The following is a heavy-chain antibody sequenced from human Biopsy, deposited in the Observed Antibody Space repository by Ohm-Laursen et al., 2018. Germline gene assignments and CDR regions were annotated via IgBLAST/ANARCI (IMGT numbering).Heavy chain of an antibody. V-gene: IGHV4-39*01. CDR2: IFYRGST. Sequence: GTLSLTCIVSGGSISNNNYYWGWIRQPPGKGLEWIGSIFYRGSTHYKPSLKSRANISVDTSKNQFSLKLNSVTAADTAVYYCARDYDTSGYYYVSWGQGTLVTVSS. J-gene: IGHJ5*02. D-gene: IGHD3-22*01. CDR1: GGSISNNNYY. CDR3: ARDYDTSGYYYVS.